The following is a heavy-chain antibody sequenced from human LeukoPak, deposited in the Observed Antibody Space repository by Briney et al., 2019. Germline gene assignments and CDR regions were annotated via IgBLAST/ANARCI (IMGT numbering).Heavy chain of an antibody. CDR1: GYTFTSYG. Sequence: ASVKVSCKASGYTFTSYGIIWVRQAPGQGLEWMGWISAYNGNTNYAQKLQGRVTMTTDTSTSTAYMELRSLRSDDTAVYYCARDRCSSTSCYTGSNWFDPWGQGTLVTVSS. CDR3: ARDRCSSTSCYTGSNWFDP. J-gene: IGHJ5*02. D-gene: IGHD2-2*02. V-gene: IGHV1-18*01. CDR2: ISAYNGNT.